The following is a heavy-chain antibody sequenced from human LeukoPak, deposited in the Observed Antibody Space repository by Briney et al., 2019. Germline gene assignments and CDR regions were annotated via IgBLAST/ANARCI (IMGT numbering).Heavy chain of an antibody. J-gene: IGHJ3*02. CDR1: GFTVSSSY. V-gene: IGHV3-74*03. CDR3: ARDRSIEDAFDI. D-gene: IGHD3-3*02. Sequence: GGSLRLSCAASGFTVSSSYMNWVRQAPGKGLVWVSRINSDGSSTTYADSVKGRFATSRDNAKNTLFLQMNSLSPEDTAVYYCARDRSIEDAFDIWGQGTMVTVSS. CDR2: INSDGSST.